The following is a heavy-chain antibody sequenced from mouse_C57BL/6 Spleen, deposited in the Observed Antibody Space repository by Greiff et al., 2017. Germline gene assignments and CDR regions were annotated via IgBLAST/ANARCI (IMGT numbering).Heavy chain of an antibody. V-gene: IGHV1-82*01. D-gene: IGHD2-3*01. CDR1: GYAFSSSW. CDR3: ARMVYDYLDY. J-gene: IGHJ2*01. CDR2: IYPGDGDT. Sequence: QVQLKQSGPELVKPGASVKISCKASGYAFSSSWMNWVKQRPGKGLEWIGRIYPGDGDTNYNGKFKGKATLTADKSSSTAYMQLSSLTSEDSAVYFCARMVYDYLDYWGQGTTLTVSS.